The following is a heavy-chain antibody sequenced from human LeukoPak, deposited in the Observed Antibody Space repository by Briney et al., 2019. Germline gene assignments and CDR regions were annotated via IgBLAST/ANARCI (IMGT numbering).Heavy chain of an antibody. D-gene: IGHD5-12*01. Sequence: GGSLKLSCAAPGFTFSGSAMHWVRQASGKGLEWVGRIRSNANSYATAYAASVKGRFTISRDDSKNTAYLQMNSLKTEDTAVYCCSQYSGAPSWGQGTLVTVSS. J-gene: IGHJ5*02. CDR1: GFTFSGSA. CDR3: SQYSGAPS. CDR2: IRSNANSYAT. V-gene: IGHV3-73*01.